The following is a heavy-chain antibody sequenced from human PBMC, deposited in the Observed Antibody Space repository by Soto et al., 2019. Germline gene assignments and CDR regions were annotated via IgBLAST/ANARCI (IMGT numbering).Heavy chain of an antibody. CDR2: ISKDGRNK. CDR3: ARDFYGSGSPTATRPGLSDY. Sequence: GGSLRLSCAASGFTFSRNAMHWVRQAPGKGLEWVAIISKDGRNKYYADSVKGRSTISRDNSKNTLYLEVNSLSAEDTAMYYCARDFYGSGSPTATRPGLSDYWGQGT. D-gene: IGHD3-10*01. J-gene: IGHJ4*02. CDR1: GFTFSRNA. V-gene: IGHV3-30*04.